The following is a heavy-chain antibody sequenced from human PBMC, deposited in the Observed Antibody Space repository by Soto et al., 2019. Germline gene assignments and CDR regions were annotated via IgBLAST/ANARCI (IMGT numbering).Heavy chain of an antibody. CDR3: ATGIPSIVVVTANPFDY. J-gene: IGHJ4*02. V-gene: IGHV1-24*01. Sequence: QVQLVQSGAEVKKPGASVKVSCKVSGYTLTELSMHWVRQAPGKGLEWMGGFDPEDGETIYAQKFQGRVTMTEDTSXDXXYMELSSLRSEDTAVYYCATGIPSIVVVTANPFDYWGQGTLVTVSS. CDR2: FDPEDGET. CDR1: GYTLTELS. D-gene: IGHD2-21*02.